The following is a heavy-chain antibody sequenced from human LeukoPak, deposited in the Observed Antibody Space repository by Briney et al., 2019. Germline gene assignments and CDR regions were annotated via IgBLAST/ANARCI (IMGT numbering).Heavy chain of an antibody. V-gene: IGHV1-46*01. J-gene: IGHJ5*02. CDR1: GYTFTSYY. Sequence: ASVKVSCKASGYTFTSYYMHWVRQAPGQGLEWMGIINPSGGSTSYAQKFQGRVTMTTDTSTSTAYMELRSLSSDDTAVYYCGRVVTGYYRLDPWGLGTLVTVSS. CDR2: INPSGGST. D-gene: IGHD3-9*01. CDR3: GRVVTGYYRLDP.